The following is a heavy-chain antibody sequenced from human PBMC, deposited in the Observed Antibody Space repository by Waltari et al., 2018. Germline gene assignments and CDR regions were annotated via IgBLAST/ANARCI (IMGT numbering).Heavy chain of an antibody. CDR2: IYYSGST. CDR1: GGSISSHY. Sequence: QVQLQESGPGLVKPSETLSLTCTVSGGSISSHYWRWIRQPPGKGLEWIGYIYYSGSTNYNPSLKSRVTISVDTSKNQFSLKLSSVTAADTAVYYCARASGSRKRNFDYWGQGTLVTVSS. CDR3: ARASGSRKRNFDY. J-gene: IGHJ4*02. V-gene: IGHV4-59*11. D-gene: IGHD6-13*01.